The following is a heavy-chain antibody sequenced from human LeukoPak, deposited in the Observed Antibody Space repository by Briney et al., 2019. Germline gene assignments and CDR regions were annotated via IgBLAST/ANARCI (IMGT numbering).Heavy chain of an antibody. CDR2: INSDGRRT. CDR1: GFTFSTYW. V-gene: IGHV3-74*01. CDR3: TREIYTGAGSYIF. D-gene: IGHD3-10*01. Sequence: GGSLRLSCEASGFTFSTYWIHWVRQAPGKGLEWVSRINSDGRRTTYADSVQGRFTISRDSAKNTLYLQMNILRAEDTAVYYCTREIYTGAGSYIFWGQGTLVTVSS. J-gene: IGHJ1*01.